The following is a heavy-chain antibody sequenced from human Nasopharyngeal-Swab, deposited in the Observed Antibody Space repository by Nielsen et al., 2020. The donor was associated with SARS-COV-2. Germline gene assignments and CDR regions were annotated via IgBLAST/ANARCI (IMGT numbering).Heavy chain of an antibody. J-gene: IGHJ3*02. Sequence: GSLRLSCTVSGGSVNSGSYYWSWIRQPPGKGLEWIGYIYYSGSTNYNPSLKSRVTISVDTSKNQFSLKLSSVTAADTAVYYCARDPGYYGSGSIIWGQGTMVTVSS. D-gene: IGHD3-10*01. V-gene: IGHV4-61*01. CDR2: IYYSGST. CDR1: GGSVNSGSYY. CDR3: ARDPGYYGSGSII.